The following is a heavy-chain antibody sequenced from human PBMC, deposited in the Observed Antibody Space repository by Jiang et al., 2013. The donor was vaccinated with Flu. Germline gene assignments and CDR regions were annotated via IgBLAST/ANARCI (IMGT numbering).Heavy chain of an antibody. CDR2: IYYSGST. V-gene: IGHV4-59*01. J-gene: IGHJ6*03. CDR3: ARGPFEGYYMDV. D-gene: IGHD3-9*01. Sequence: ELLKPSETLSLTCTVSGGSISSYYWSWIRQPPGKGLEWIGYIYYSGSTNYNPSLKSRVTISVDTSKNQFSLKLSSVTAADTAVYYCARGPFEGYYMDVWGKGTTVTVSS. CDR1: GGSISSYY.